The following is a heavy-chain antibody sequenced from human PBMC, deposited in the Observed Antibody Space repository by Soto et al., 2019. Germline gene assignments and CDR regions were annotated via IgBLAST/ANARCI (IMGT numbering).Heavy chain of an antibody. CDR2: IRSKANSYAT. Sequence: PAGSLRLSCAASGVTFSGSAMHWVRQASGKGLEWVGRIRSKANSYATAYAASVKGRFTISRDDSKNTAYLQMNSLKTEDTAVYYCTRRDTDFDYWGQGTLLTVSS. D-gene: IGHD5-18*01. V-gene: IGHV3-73*01. CDR3: TRRDTDFDY. CDR1: GVTFSGSA. J-gene: IGHJ4*02.